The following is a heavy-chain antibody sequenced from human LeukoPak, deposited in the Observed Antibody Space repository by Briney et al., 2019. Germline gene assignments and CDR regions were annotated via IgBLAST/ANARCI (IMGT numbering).Heavy chain of an antibody. D-gene: IGHD3-22*01. V-gene: IGHV3-20*04. Sequence: PGGSMRLSCAASGFTFADYGMSWVRQAPGKGLEWVSGINWNGGSTGYADSVKGRFTISRDNAKNSLYLQINSLRAEDTALYYCARIRDSSGYYYDYWGQGTLVTVSS. CDR2: INWNGGST. CDR1: GFTFADYG. CDR3: ARIRDSSGYYYDY. J-gene: IGHJ4*02.